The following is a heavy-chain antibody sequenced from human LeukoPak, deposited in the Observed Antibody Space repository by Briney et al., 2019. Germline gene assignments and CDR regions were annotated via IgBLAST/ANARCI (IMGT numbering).Heavy chain of an antibody. V-gene: IGHV1-46*03. D-gene: IGHD5-12*01. Sequence: ASVKVSCKASGYTFTNYYIHWVRQAPGQGPDWMGIINPSGGRSSHAQKFQGRLTMTRDTSTSTVYMELYGLRSEDTAVYYCVRGYSGYENDYWGQGTLVTVSS. J-gene: IGHJ4*02. CDR1: GYTFTNYY. CDR3: VRGYSGYENDY. CDR2: INPSGGRS.